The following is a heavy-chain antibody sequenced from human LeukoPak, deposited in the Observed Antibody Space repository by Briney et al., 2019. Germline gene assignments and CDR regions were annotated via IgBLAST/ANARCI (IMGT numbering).Heavy chain of an antibody. CDR2: IIGNGDMT. CDR1: GFTFSTYA. V-gene: IGHV3-64*01. Sequence: SGGSLRLSCAASGFTFSTYAMHWVRQAPGKGPEYVAAIIGNGDMTDYGNSVQVRFTFFRYNAKNTLYLRMGSLRSEDMGVYYCGRAPPLERIGWSGEDEFRGQGTLVTVSS. J-gene: IGHJ1*01. D-gene: IGHD6-19*01. CDR3: GRAPPLERIGWSGEDEF.